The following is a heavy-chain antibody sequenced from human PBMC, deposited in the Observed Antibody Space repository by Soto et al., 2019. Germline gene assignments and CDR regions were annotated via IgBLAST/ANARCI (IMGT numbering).Heavy chain of an antibody. V-gene: IGHV1-18*04. CDR2: ISAYNGNT. Sequence: ASVKVSCKASGYTFTSYGISWVRQAPGQGLEWMGWISAYNGNTNYAQKLQGRVTMTTDTSTSTAYMELRSLRSEDTAVYYCARDAVVVVAATPVHNWFDPWGQGTLVTVSS. J-gene: IGHJ5*02. CDR3: ARDAVVVVAATPVHNWFDP. CDR1: GYTFTSYG. D-gene: IGHD2-15*01.